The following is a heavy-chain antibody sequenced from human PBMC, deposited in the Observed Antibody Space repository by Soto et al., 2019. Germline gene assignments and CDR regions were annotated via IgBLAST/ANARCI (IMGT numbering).Heavy chain of an antibody. CDR2: MSYDGGST. V-gene: IGHV3-30*18. Sequence: PGGSLRLSCEASGFAFDTYGMHWIRQGAGQGLEWVATMSYDGGSTYYADSVKGRFTISRDNSKNTLYLQMNSLRAEDTAVYYCAKDRGPIVVVQNDAFDIWGQGTMVTVSS. CDR3: AKDRGPIVVVQNDAFDI. D-gene: IGHD2-2*01. J-gene: IGHJ3*02. CDR1: GFAFDTYG.